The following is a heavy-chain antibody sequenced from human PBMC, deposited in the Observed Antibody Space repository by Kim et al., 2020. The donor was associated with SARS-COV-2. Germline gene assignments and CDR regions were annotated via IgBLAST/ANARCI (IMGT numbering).Heavy chain of an antibody. Sequence: GGSLRLSCAASGFTLSIYAMAWVRQAPVKGLEWVSSFTGSGSTYYAESVKGRFTISRDNSKNTLYLQMNSLRTEDTAVYYCAKAFANCCDFDFWGQGTLVTVSS. V-gene: IGHV3-23*01. CDR1: GFTLSIYA. D-gene: IGHD2-2*01. CDR2: FTGSGST. J-gene: IGHJ4*02. CDR3: AKAFANCCDFDF.